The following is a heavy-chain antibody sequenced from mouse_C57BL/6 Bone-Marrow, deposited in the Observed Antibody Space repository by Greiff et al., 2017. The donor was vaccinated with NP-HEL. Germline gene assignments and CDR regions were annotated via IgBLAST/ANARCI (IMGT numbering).Heavy chain of an antibody. V-gene: IGHV1-72*01. CDR1: GYTFTSNW. J-gene: IGHJ3*01. D-gene: IGHD2-4*01. CDR2: IDPNSGGT. CDR3: ARGDYDPFFAY. Sequence: QVQLRQPGAELGKPGASVKRSGRASGYTFTSNWRHWVKQRPGRGLEGIGRIDPNSGGTKYNEKFKSKATLTVDKPSSTAYMQLSSLTSEDSAVYYCARGDYDPFFAYWGQGTLVTVSA.